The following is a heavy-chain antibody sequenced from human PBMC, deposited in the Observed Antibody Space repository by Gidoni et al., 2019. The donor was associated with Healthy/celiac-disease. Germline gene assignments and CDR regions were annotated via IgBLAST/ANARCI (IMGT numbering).Heavy chain of an antibody. Sequence: QVQLQQWGAGLLKPSETLSLTCAVYGGSFSGYYWSWIRQPPGKGREWIGEINHSGSTNYNPSLKSRVTISVDTSKNQFSLKLSSVTAADTAVYYCARARPKYYYGMDVWGQGTTVTVSS. J-gene: IGHJ6*02. V-gene: IGHV4-34*01. CDR1: GGSFSGYY. CDR2: INHSGST. D-gene: IGHD6-6*01. CDR3: ARARPKYYYGMDV.